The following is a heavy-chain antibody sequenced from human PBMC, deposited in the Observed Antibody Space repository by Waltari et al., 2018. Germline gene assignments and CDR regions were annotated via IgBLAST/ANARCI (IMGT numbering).Heavy chain of an antibody. CDR1: GGSISSYY. D-gene: IGHD6-13*01. J-gene: IGHJ6*03. V-gene: IGHV4-59*01. CDR3: ARVPAAAGGVYYYYYMDV. Sequence: QVQLQESGPGLVKPSETLSLTCTVSGGSISSYYWSWIRQPPGKGLEWIGYIYYSGSTNYNPSLKSRVTISVDTSKNQFSLKLSSVTAADTAVYYCARVPAAAGGVYYYYYMDVWGKGTTVTISS. CDR2: IYYSGST.